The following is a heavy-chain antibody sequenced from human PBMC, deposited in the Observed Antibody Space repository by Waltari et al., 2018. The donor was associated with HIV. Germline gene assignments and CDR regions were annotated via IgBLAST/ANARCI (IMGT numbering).Heavy chain of an antibody. CDR2: IKQDGSEK. V-gene: IGHV3-7*01. CDR1: GFTFSSYW. Sequence: EVQLVESGGCLVQPGGSLRLSCAASGFTFSSYWMSWVRQAPGKGLEWVANIKQDGSEKYYVDSVKGRFTISRDNAKNSLYLQMNSLRAEDTAVYYCARSPYDIYGDYDRCDYWGQGTLVTVSS. D-gene: IGHD4-17*01. J-gene: IGHJ4*02. CDR3: ARSPYDIYGDYDRCDY.